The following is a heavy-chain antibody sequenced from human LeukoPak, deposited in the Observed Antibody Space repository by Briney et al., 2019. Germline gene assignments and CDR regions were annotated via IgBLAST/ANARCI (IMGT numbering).Heavy chain of an antibody. CDR2: LSSGSNYM. V-gene: IGHV3-21*01. CDR1: GFTFSSYA. Sequence: GGSLRLSCAASGFTFSSYAMSWVRQAPGKGLEWVSSLSSGSNYMYYADSVKGRFTISRDNAKNSLYLQMNSLRAEDTAVYYCARDLYSSNWYFDYWGRGNLVTVSS. CDR3: ARDLYSSNWYFDY. J-gene: IGHJ4*02. D-gene: IGHD6-13*01.